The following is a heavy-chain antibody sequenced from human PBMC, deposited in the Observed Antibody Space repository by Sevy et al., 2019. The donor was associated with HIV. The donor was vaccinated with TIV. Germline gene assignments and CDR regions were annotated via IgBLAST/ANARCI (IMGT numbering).Heavy chain of an antibody. V-gene: IGHV3-7*01. Sequence: GGSLRLSCVASGFTFSSYWMSWVRQAPGKGLEWVANIKQDGSEKYYEDSVKGRFTISRDNAKNSLYLQMNSLRAEDTAVYYCVRDSLGDIVVVVAAPDYFDYWGQGTLVTVSS. CDR2: IKQDGSEK. D-gene: IGHD2-15*01. CDR3: VRDSLGDIVVVVAAPDYFDY. CDR1: GFTFSSYW. J-gene: IGHJ4*02.